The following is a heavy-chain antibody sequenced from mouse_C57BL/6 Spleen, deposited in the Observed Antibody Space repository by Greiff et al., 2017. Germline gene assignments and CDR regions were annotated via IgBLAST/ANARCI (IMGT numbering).Heavy chain of an antibody. CDR2: INPGSGGT. CDR3: ARSDPGYDYEWYAMDY. V-gene: IGHV1-54*01. CDR1: GYAFTNYL. Sequence: VQLVESGAELVRPGTSVKVSCKASGYAFTNYLIEWVKQRPGQGLEWIGVINPGSGGTNYNEKFKGKATLTADKSSSTAYMQLSSLTSEDSAVYFCARSDPGYDYEWYAMDYWGQGTSVTVSS. J-gene: IGHJ4*01. D-gene: IGHD2-4*01.